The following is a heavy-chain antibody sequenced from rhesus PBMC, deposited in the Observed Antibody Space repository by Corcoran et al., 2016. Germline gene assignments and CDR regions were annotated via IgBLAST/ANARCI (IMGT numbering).Heavy chain of an antibody. CDR1: GGSFRSYW. V-gene: IGHV4-80*01. CDR2: IKGSSVST. J-gene: IGHJ4*01. D-gene: IGHD1-44*02. CDR3: TRDGGET. Sequence: QVQLQESGPGLVKPSETLSLTCAVSGGSFRSYWWSWSRQPPGKGLEWIGEIKGSSVSTNCHPSLKSRVTIAKDASKNQFSLRLNSVTAADTAVYYCTRDGGETWGQGVLVTVSS.